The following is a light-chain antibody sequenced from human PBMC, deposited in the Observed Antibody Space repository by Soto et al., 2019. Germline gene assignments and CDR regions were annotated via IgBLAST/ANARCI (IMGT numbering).Light chain of an antibody. Sequence: AIQLTQSPSSLSASVGDRVTITGRASQGVSLSIAWYQQTPGRAPKLLIYDASALASGVPSRFSASGSGTDFVLTISSLQPEDFATYFCQQFEIYPITFGQGTRLEI. V-gene: IGKV1-13*02. J-gene: IGKJ5*01. CDR1: QGVSLS. CDR2: DAS. CDR3: QQFEIYPIT.